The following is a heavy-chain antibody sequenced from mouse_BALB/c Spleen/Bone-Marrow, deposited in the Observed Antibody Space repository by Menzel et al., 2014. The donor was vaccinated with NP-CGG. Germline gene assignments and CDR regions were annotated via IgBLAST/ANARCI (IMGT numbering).Heavy chain of an antibody. V-gene: IGHV14-3*02. J-gene: IGHJ2*01. CDR3: ALYYDYDVGY. D-gene: IGHD2-4*01. CDR2: IDPANGNT. Sequence: EVQRVESGAELVKPGASVKLSCTASGFNIKDTYMHWVKQRPEQGLEWIGRIDPANGNTKYDPKFQGKANITADTSSNTAYLQLSSLTSEDTAVYYCALYYDYDVGYWGQGTTLTVSS. CDR1: GFNIKDTY.